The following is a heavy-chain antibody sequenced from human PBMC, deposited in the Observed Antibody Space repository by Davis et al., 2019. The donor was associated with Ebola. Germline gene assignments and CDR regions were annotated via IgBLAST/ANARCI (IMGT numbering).Heavy chain of an antibody. V-gene: IGHV5-51*01. CDR2: IYPGDSDT. D-gene: IGHD3-9*01. CDR3: ARRLAMTGYAFDY. J-gene: IGHJ4*02. Sequence: GESLKISCKGSGYSFTGYWIGWVRQMPGKGLEWMGIIYPGDSDTRYSPSFQGQVTISADKSISTAYLQWSSLKASDTAMYYCARRLAMTGYAFDYWGQGTLVTVSS. CDR1: GYSFTGYW.